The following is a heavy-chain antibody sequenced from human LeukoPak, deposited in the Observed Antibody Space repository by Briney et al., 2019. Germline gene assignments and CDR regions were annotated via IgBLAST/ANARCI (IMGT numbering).Heavy chain of an antibody. CDR1: GGSISCSSYY. D-gene: IGHD6-19*01. CDR2: IYYSGNT. Sequence: PSETLSLTCTVSGGSISCSSYYWGCIRQPPGKGLEWIGSIYYSGNTYYNPSLKSRVTISVGTSKNQFSLKLSSVTAADTAVYYCARSYSSGWYYFDYWGQGTLVTVSS. V-gene: IGHV4-39*01. J-gene: IGHJ4*02. CDR3: ARSYSSGWYYFDY.